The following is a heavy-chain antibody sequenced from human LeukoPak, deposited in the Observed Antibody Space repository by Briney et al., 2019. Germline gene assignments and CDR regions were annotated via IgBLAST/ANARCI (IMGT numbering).Heavy chain of an antibody. CDR2: IYYSGST. D-gene: IGHD3-22*01. J-gene: IGHJ4*02. CDR1: GGSISSSSYY. V-gene: IGHV4-39*01. Sequence: PSETLSLTCTVSGGSISSSSYYWGWIRQPPGKGLEWIGSIYYSGSTYYNPSLKSRVTISVDTSKNQFSLKLSSVTAADTAVYYCARGSQMDYYDSSGYSYWGQGTLVTVSS. CDR3: ARGSQMDYYDSSGYSY.